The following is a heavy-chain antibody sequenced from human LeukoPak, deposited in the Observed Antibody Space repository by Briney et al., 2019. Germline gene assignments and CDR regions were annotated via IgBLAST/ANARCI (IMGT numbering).Heavy chain of an antibody. CDR1: GFTFSSYA. D-gene: IGHD3-9*01. CDR3: AKDPTEYYDILTGWHR. V-gene: IGHV3-23*01. CDR2: ISGSGGST. J-gene: IGHJ5*02. Sequence: GGSLRLSCAASGFTFSSYAMSRVRQAPGKGLEWVSAISGSGGSTYYADSVKGRFTISRDNSKNTLYLQMNSLRAEDTAVYYCAKDPTEYYDILTGWHRWGQGTLVTVSS.